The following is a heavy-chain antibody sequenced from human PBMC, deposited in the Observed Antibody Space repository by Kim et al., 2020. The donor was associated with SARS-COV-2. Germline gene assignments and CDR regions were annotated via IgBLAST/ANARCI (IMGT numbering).Heavy chain of an antibody. Sequence: GGSLRLSCAASGFTFSSYGMHWVRQAPGKGLEWVAVISYDGSNKYYADSVKGRFTISRDNSKNTLYLQMNSLRAEDTAVYYCAKGPRITGGGGYFDYWGQGTLVTVSS. CDR3: AKGPRITGGGGYFDY. D-gene: IGHD1-20*01. J-gene: IGHJ4*02. CDR1: GFTFSSYG. V-gene: IGHV3-30*18. CDR2: ISYDGSNK.